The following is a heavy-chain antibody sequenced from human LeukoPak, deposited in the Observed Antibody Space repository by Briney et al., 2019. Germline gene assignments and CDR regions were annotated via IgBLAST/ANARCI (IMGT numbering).Heavy chain of an antibody. Sequence: ASVKVSCKTSGYAFTDYYMHWVRQAPGQGLEWMGWINPNSGGTNFAQRFQDRVTMTRDTSISTVYMELSRLRSDDTAVYYCARDNRYSGDYWGQGTLVTVSS. CDR2: INPNSGGT. J-gene: IGHJ4*02. D-gene: IGHD1-14*01. CDR1: GYAFTDYY. V-gene: IGHV1-2*02. CDR3: ARDNRYSGDY.